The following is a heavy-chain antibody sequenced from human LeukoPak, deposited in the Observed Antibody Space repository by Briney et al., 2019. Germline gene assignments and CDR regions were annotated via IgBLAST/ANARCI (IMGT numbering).Heavy chain of an antibody. V-gene: IGHV6-1*01. CDR1: GDSVSSNSAA. J-gene: IGHJ4*02. D-gene: IGHD2-2*01. CDR3: ARERQLPPKRFDY. Sequence: SQTLSLTCAISGDSVSSNSAAWNRIRQSPSRGLEWLGRTYYRSKWYNDYAVSVKNRITINPDTSKNQFSLQLNSVTPEDTAVYYCARERQLPPKRFDYWGQGTLVTVSS. CDR2: TYYRSKWYN.